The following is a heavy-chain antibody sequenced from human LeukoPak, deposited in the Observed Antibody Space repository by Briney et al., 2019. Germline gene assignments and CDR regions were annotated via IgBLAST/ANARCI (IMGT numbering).Heavy chain of an antibody. CDR1: GFTFSSYW. J-gene: IGHJ6*03. CDR3: ARETDGYNLHYYYMDV. D-gene: IGHD5-24*01. V-gene: IGHV3-74*01. Sequence: GGSLRLSCAASGFTFSSYWMHWVRQAPGKGLVWVSRINSDGSSTSYADSVKGRFTISRDNAKNTLYLQMNSLRAEDTAVYYCARETDGYNLHYYYMDVWGKGTTVTVSS. CDR2: INSDGSST.